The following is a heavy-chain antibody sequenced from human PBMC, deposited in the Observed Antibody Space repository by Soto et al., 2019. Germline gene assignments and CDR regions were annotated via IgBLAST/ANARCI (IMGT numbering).Heavy chain of an antibody. CDR2: ISYDGSNK. Sequence: QVQLVESGGGVVQPGRSLRLSCAASGFTFSSYGMHWVRQAPGKGLEWVAVISYDGSNKYYADSVKGRFTISRDNSKNTLYLQMNSLRAEDTAVYYWAKDGSGDGFDYWGQGTLVTVSS. CDR1: GFTFSSYG. CDR3: AKDGSGDGFDY. V-gene: IGHV3-30*18. D-gene: IGHD3-10*01. J-gene: IGHJ4*02.